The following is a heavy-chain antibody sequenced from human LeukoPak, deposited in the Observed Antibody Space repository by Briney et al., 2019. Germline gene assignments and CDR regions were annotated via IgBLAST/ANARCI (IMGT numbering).Heavy chain of an antibody. CDR2: ISSSSTST. CDR1: GFTFSISA. CDR3: AKSDSTSYNAFDI. V-gene: IGHV3-23*01. Sequence: GESLRLSCTAAGFTFSISAMSWVRQAPGGGLEWVSSISSSSTSTYYADSVKGRFTISRDNSKNTLYLQMNSLRAEDTAVYYCAKSDSTSYNAFDIWGQGTMVTVSP. J-gene: IGHJ3*02. D-gene: IGHD2/OR15-2a*01.